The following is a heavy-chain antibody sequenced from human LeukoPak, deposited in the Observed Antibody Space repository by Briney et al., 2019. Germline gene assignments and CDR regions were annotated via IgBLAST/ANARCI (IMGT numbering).Heavy chain of an antibody. V-gene: IGHV1-69*05. CDR3: ARAPFLTYYYYYMDV. CDR1: GGTFSSYA. J-gene: IGHJ6*03. D-gene: IGHD2/OR15-2a*01. CDR2: IIPIFGTA. Sequence: SVKVSRKASGGTFSSYAISWVRQAPGQGLEWMGGIIPIFGTANYAQKFQGRVTITTDESTSTAYMELSSLRSEDTAVYYCARAPFLTYYYYYMDVWGKGTTVTVSS.